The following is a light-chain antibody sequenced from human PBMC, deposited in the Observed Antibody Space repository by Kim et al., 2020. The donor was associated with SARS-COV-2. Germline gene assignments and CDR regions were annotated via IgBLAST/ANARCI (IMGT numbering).Light chain of an antibody. CDR2: YDS. CDR1: NIGSKS. V-gene: IGLV3-21*04. Sequence: APGKTARITCEGKNIGSKSVHWHQQKPGQAPVLVIYYDSDRPSGIPERFSGSNSGNTATLTISRVEAGDEADYYCQVWDSSSDHRVFGGGTQLTVL. CDR3: QVWDSSSDHRV. J-gene: IGLJ3*02.